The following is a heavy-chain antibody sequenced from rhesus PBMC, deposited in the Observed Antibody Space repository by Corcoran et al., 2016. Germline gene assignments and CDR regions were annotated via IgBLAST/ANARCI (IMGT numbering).Heavy chain of an antibody. CDR2: IYSSRGNT. V-gene: IGHV4S7*01. CDR3: ARDSILAEDCTGSGCYYYGLDS. D-gene: IGHD2-21*01. Sequence: VQLQESGPGLLTPSETLSPTCAVSGGSISGGSGWGWLRQPPGTGLEWIGSIYSSRGNTYYNPSLKRRVTISTDTSKNQFSLKLSSVTAADTAVDYCARDSILAEDCTGSGCYYYGLDSWGQGVVVTVSS. CDR1: GGSISGGSG. J-gene: IGHJ6*01.